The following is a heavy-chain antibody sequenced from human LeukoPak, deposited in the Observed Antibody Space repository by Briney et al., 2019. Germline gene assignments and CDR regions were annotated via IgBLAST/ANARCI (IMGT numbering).Heavy chain of an antibody. CDR3: ARDLNENYYYYGMDV. J-gene: IGHJ6*02. CDR2: INPNSGCT. CDR1: GYTFTVCY. V-gene: IGHV1-2*02. D-gene: IGHD1-1*01. Sequence: GASVKVSCTASGYTFTVCYMHWVRQAPGQGGGWMGWINPNSGCTNYAQKFQGRVTMTRDTSISTAYMELSRLRSDDTAVYYCARDLNENYYYYGMDVWGQGTTVTVSS.